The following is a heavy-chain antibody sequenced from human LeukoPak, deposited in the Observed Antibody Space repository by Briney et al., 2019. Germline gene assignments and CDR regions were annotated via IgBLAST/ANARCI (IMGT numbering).Heavy chain of an antibody. D-gene: IGHD2-2*02. CDR2: ISYDGSNK. CDR3: AKGYCRGISCYSDY. J-gene: IGHJ4*02. CDR1: GFTFSSYG. Sequence: PGGSLRLSCAASGFTFSSYGMHWVRQAPGKGLEWVAVISYDGSNKYYADSVKGRFTISRDNSKNTLYLQMNSLRAEDTAVYYCAKGYCRGISCYSDYWGQGTLVTVSS. V-gene: IGHV3-30*18.